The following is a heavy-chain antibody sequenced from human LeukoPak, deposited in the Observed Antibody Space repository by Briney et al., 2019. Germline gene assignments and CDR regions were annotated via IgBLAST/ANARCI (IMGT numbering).Heavy chain of an antibody. CDR3: ARQRDGFDI. V-gene: IGHV1-8*03. CDR2: MNPNSGNT. J-gene: IGHJ3*02. Sequence: ASVKVSCKASGYTFTSYDINWVRQATGQGLEWMGWMNPNSGNTDYAQKFQGRVTITRSTPMSTAYMELGSLRSEDTAVYYCARQRDGFDIWGQGTTVTASS. CDR1: GYTFTSYD.